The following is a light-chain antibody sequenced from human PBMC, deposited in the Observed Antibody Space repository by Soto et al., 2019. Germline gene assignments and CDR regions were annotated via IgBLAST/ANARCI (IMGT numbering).Light chain of an antibody. CDR1: QSVFNNY. J-gene: IGKJ1*01. CDR2: GSS. V-gene: IGKV3-20*01. CDR3: QQYGSSLTWT. Sequence: ESVLTQSPGTLSLSPGERVTLSCRASQSVFNNYLAWYQQKPGQAPRLLIYGSSTRATGIPDRFGGSGSGTDFTLNITRREPEDFAGYYCQQYGSSLTWTFGQGTTVEIK.